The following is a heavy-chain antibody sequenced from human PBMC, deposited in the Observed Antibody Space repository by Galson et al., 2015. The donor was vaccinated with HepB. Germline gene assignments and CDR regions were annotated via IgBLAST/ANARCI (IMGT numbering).Heavy chain of an antibody. Sequence: SLRLSCAASGFTFSSYAMHWVRQAPGKGLEWVAVISYDGSNKYYADSVKGRFTISRDNSKNTLYLQMNSLRAEDTAVYYCAREAKWRDAFDIWGQGTMVTVSS. CDR1: GFTFSSYA. V-gene: IGHV3-30-3*01. D-gene: IGHD5-12*01. CDR3: AREAKWRDAFDI. CDR2: ISYDGSNK. J-gene: IGHJ3*02.